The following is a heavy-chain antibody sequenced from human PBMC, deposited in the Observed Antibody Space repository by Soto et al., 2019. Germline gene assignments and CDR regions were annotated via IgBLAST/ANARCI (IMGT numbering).Heavy chain of an antibody. D-gene: IGHD6-13*01. Sequence: QVQLVQSGGEVKKPGASVKVSCKASGYTFTRYYIHWVRQAPRQGPEWMGRINPDGGSTTYAANFNGRVTMSRVTSPHRVHMAPRSLRFETTAIYYCAGAGYSSTPFPPFDPWGQGTLVTVSS. V-gene: IGHV1-46*01. J-gene: IGHJ5*02. CDR3: AGAGYSSTPFPPFDP. CDR1: GYTFTRYY. CDR2: INPDGGST.